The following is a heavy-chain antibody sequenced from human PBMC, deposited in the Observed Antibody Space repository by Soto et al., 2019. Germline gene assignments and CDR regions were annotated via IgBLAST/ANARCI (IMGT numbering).Heavy chain of an antibody. Sequence: VQLQESGPGLVKPSETLSLICTVSGGSISSDYLSWIRQPAGKGLEWIGRFYTIGYSNSNPSLKSRVTMSVDTSTKQFSLNMSYVTAADTAVYYCARDPTTAGTVNRFDPWGQGTLVTVSS. CDR1: GGSISSDY. CDR2: FYTIGYS. V-gene: IGHV4-4*07. CDR3: ARDPTTAGTVNRFDP. J-gene: IGHJ5*02. D-gene: IGHD6-13*01.